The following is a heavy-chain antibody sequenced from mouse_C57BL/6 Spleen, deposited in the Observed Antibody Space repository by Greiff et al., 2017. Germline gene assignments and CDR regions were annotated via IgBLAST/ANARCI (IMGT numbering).Heavy chain of an antibody. CDR2: ISYDGSN. D-gene: IGHD1-3*01. V-gene: IGHV3-6*01. CDR3: AAPVGAMDY. J-gene: IGHJ4*01. CDR1: GYSITSGYY. Sequence: EVKLEESGPGLVKPSQSLSLTCSVTGYSITSGYYWNWIRQFPGNKLEWMGYISYDGSNNYNPSLKNRISITRDTSKNQFFLKLNSVTTEDTATYYCAAPVGAMDYWGQGTSVTVSS.